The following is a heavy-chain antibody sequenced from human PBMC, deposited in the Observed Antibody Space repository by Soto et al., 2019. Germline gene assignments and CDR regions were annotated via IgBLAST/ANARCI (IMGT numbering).Heavy chain of an antibody. Sequence: GGSLRLSCATSGFTFNAYWIRWVRQVPGEGLVWVARIEGSGTTTNYAESVRGRFTISRDFAKSTVFLQMDSLRVEDTAVYHCVRLGFVGEGDFWGQGIPVTVSS. CDR2: IEGSGTTT. CDR1: GFTFNAYW. V-gene: IGHV3-74*01. CDR3: VRLGFVGEGDF. J-gene: IGHJ4*02. D-gene: IGHD1-26*01.